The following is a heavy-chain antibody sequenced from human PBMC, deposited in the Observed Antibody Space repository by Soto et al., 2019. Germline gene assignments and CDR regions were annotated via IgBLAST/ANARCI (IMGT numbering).Heavy chain of an antibody. Sequence: GESLKISCKGSGYSFTSYWIGWVRQMPGKGLEWMGIIYPGDSDTRYSPSFQGQVTISADKSISTAYLQWSSLKASDTAMYYCARHFEPQGGQITMVRGVIDYWGQGTLVTVSS. CDR2: IYPGDSDT. CDR1: GYSFTSYW. V-gene: IGHV5-51*01. CDR3: ARHFEPQGGQITMVRGVIDY. J-gene: IGHJ4*02. D-gene: IGHD3-10*01.